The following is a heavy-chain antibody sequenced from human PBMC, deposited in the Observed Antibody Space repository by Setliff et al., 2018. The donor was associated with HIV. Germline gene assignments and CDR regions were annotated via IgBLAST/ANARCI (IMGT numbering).Heavy chain of an antibody. D-gene: IGHD5-12*01. CDR1: GFTFSSYS. V-gene: IGHV3-21*05. J-gene: IGHJ4*02. Sequence: PGGSLRLSCAASGFTFSSYSMNWVRQAPGKGLEWVSYISSSSSYKHYADSVKGRFTISRDNAKNSLYLQMNSLRVEDTAVYYCARDEDGYNHFDFWGQGTLVTVSS. CDR3: ARDEDGYNHFDF. CDR2: ISSSSSYK.